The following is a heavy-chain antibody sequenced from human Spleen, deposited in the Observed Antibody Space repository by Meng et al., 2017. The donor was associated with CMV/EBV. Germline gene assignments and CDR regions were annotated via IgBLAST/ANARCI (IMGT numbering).Heavy chain of an antibody. CDR3: ARAYGAFDY. CDR1: GYSVNSRY. Sequence: ACKASGYSVNSRYIHWVRRAPGQGLEWMGIIDPAGGTTSYTQKFQDRVTLTRDTLTNTIYMELSSLTSEDTAVYYCARAYGAFDYWGQGTLVTVSS. D-gene: IGHD3-10*01. V-gene: IGHV1-46*02. J-gene: IGHJ4*02. CDR2: IDPAGGTT.